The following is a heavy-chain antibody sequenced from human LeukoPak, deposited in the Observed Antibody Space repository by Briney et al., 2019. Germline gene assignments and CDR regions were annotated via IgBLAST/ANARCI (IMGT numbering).Heavy chain of an antibody. J-gene: IGHJ6*03. D-gene: IGHD3-10*01. V-gene: IGHV3-7*01. CDR2: IKKDGSEK. CDR1: GFTFSSYW. Sequence: GGSLRLSCAASGFTFSSYWMSWVRQAPGKGLEWVANIKKDGSEKYYVDSVKGRFTISRDNAKTSLYLQMNSLRAEDTAVYYCARGETSRGVRGHYYMDVWGKGTTVTVSS. CDR3: ARGETSRGVRGHYYMDV.